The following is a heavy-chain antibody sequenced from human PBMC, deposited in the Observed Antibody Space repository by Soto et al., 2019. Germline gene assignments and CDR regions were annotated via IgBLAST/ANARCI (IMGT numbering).Heavy chain of an antibody. CDR1: GFTFSSYS. CDR2: ISSSSSTI. V-gene: IGHV3-48*01. J-gene: IGHJ6*03. Sequence: HPGGSLRLSCAASGFTFSSYSMNWVRQAPGKGLEWVSYISSSSSTIYYADSVKGRFTISRDNAKNSLYLQMNSLRAEDTAVYYCARDYYPMGSSTRHFYCYYYMDVWAQGTTVTVSS. CDR3: ARDYYPMGSSTRHFYCYYYMDV. D-gene: IGHD2-2*01.